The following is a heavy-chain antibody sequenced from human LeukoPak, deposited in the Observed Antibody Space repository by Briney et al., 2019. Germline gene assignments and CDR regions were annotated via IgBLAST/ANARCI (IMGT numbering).Heavy chain of an antibody. CDR1: GYSISSGYY. D-gene: IGHD1-26*01. Sequence: TSETLSLTCTVSGYSISSGYYWGWIRQPPGKGLEWIGSIYHSGSTYYNPSLKSRVTISVDTSKNQFSLKLSSVTAADTAVYYCARTGGTYLGYYFDYWGQGTLVTVSS. V-gene: IGHV4-38-2*02. CDR3: ARTGGTYLGYYFDY. CDR2: IYHSGST. J-gene: IGHJ4*02.